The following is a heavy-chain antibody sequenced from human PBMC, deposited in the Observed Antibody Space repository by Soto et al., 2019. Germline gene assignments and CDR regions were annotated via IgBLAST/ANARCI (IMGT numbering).Heavy chain of an antibody. V-gene: IGHV3-30*03. CDR2: ISHDGITK. Sequence: GGSLRLSCAASGFTFTDHGMHWVRQVPDKGLEWVAVISHDGITKYYADSLKGRFTISRDNSNNTVFLQMNGLRAEDTAVYYCTRGVLESVVPAASDYWGQGTLVTVSS. CDR1: GFTFTDHG. D-gene: IGHD2-2*01. J-gene: IGHJ4*02. CDR3: TRGVLESVVPAASDY.